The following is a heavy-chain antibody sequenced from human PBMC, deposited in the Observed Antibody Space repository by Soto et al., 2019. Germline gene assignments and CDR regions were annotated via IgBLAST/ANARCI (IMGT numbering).Heavy chain of an antibody. J-gene: IGHJ6*02. CDR2: INAGGST. CDR3: VRENYYYGRDV. Sequence: EEQLVESGGTLVQPGGSLRLSCAASGFDASVNYMTWVRQAPGKGLEWVSAINAGGSTFSADSVRGRFTNSRDNSKNMLYLQMNSLRVAETDMYYCVRENYYYGRDVWGQGTAVTVSS. CDR1: GFDASVNY. V-gene: IGHV3-66*01.